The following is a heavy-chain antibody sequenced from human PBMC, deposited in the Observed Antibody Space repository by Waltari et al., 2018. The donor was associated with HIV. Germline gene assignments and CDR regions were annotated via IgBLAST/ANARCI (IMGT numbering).Heavy chain of an antibody. Sequence: EVRLVEFGGGLAHLGGPLRRSCAAYVLPLGSPWLTWVRQAPGKGLEWVANIKEDGSEIHYVGSVKGRFTISRDNAKNSLYLQMNSLRAEDTAVYYCARRQQLTDWGQGTLVTVSS. CDR1: VLPLGSPW. J-gene: IGHJ4*02. CDR3: ARRQQLTD. V-gene: IGHV3-7*01. D-gene: IGHD6-13*01. CDR2: IKEDGSEI.